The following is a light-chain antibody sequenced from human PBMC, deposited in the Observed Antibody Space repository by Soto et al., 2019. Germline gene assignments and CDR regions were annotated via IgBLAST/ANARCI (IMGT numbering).Light chain of an antibody. V-gene: IGKV3-15*01. Sequence: EIVMTQSPNTVSVSPGDIATLSCRASQSVDSNLAWYQQKPGQAPRLLISAASTRAPGIPARFSGSGSGTNFTLSISGLQSEDFAVYYCQQYVDWPLYTFGQGTKLEMK. CDR3: QQYVDWPLYT. CDR2: AAS. J-gene: IGKJ2*01. CDR1: QSVDSN.